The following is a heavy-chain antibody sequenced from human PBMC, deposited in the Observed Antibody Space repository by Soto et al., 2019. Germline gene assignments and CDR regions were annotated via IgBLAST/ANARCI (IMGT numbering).Heavy chain of an antibody. Sequence: SETLSLTCTVSGYSISSGYYWGWIRQPPGKGLEWIGSIYHSGSTYYNPSLKSRVTISVDTSKNQFSLKLSSVTAADTAVYYCAREDDYYYGMDVWGQGTTVTVSS. V-gene: IGHV4-38-2*02. CDR1: GYSISSGYY. J-gene: IGHJ6*02. CDR3: AREDDYYYGMDV. CDR2: IYHSGST.